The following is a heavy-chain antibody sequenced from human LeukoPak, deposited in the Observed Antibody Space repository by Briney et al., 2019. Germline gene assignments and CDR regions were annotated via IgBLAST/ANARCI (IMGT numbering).Heavy chain of an antibody. J-gene: IGHJ4*02. V-gene: IGHV3-48*04. CDR2: ISNSGSKI. CDR3: ARDRQPPAYCSSTSCHGLGF. Sequence: GGSLRLSCAASGFTFNSYFMNWVRQAPGKGLDWISSISNSGSKIFYADSVKGRFTISRDNAKNSLYLHMNSLRAEDTAVYYCARDRQPPAYCSSTSCHGLGFWGPGTLVTVSS. CDR1: GFTFNSYF. D-gene: IGHD2-2*01.